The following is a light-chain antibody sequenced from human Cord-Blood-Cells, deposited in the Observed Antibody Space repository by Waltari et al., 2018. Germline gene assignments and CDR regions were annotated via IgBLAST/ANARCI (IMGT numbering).Light chain of an antibody. CDR3: MQALQTPAT. J-gene: IGKJ1*01. CDR2: LGS. V-gene: IGKV2-28*01. CDR1: QSLLHSNGYNY. Sequence: DLVMTQSQLSLPVTPGEPASIPCRSSQSLLHSNGYNYLDWYLQKPGQSPQLLIYLGSNRASGVPDRFSGSGSGTDFTLKISRVEAEDVGVYYCMQALQTPATFGQGTKVEIK.